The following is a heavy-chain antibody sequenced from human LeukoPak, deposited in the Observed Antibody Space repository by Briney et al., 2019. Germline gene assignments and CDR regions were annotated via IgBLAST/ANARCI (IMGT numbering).Heavy chain of an antibody. J-gene: IGHJ3*02. CDR3: ARPFSGSYFVDDAFDI. V-gene: IGHV3-23*01. D-gene: IGHD1-26*01. CDR1: GLTFSTFA. CDR2: IFPSGGEI. Sequence: GGSLRLSCAASGLTFSTFAMIWVRQPPGKGLEWVSSIFPSGGEIHYADSVKGRFTISRDNSKNTLYLQMNSLRAEDTAVYYCARPFSGSYFVDDAFDIWGQGTMVTVSS.